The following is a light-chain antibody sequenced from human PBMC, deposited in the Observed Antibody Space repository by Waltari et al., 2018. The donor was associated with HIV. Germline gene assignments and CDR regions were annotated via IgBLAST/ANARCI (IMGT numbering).Light chain of an antibody. CDR2: AAS. CDR3: QQSHGTPLT. J-gene: IGKJ1*01. CDR1: QYIRNE. Sequence: DIQMSQSPSSLSADAGDTVILSCRASQYIRNEVNWYQQKPGESPRLLIYAASGLQSGVPSRFTGSGSGTHFNFTISGLQSEDSATYYCQQSHGTPLTFGKGTKVEIK. V-gene: IGKV1-39*01.